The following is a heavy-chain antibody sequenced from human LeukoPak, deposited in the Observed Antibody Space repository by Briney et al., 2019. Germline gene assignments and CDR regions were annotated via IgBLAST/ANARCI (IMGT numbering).Heavy chain of an antibody. D-gene: IGHD6-19*01. CDR3: ARDPRHSSGPGSNWFDP. J-gene: IGHJ5*02. Sequence: GGSLRLSCAASGFTFSSYWMPWVRQAPGKGLVWVSRSNSDGSSTSYADSVKGRFTISRDNAKNTLYLQMNSLRAEDTAVYYCARDPRHSSGPGSNWFDPWGQGTLVTVSS. CDR2: SNSDGSST. V-gene: IGHV3-74*01. CDR1: GFTFSSYW.